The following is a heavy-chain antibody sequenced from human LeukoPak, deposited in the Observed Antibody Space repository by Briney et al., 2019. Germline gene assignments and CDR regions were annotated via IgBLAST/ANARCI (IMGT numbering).Heavy chain of an antibody. V-gene: IGHV4-39*07. D-gene: IGHD3-22*01. CDR3: ARLSMIVVGNWFDP. CDR2: IYYSGST. Sequence: SETLSLTCTVSGGSISSSSYYWGWIRQPPGTGLEWIGSIYYSGSTYYNPSLKSRVTISVDTSKNQFSLKLSSVTAADTAVYYCARLSMIVVGNWFDPWGQGTLVTVSS. CDR1: GGSISSSSYY. J-gene: IGHJ5*02.